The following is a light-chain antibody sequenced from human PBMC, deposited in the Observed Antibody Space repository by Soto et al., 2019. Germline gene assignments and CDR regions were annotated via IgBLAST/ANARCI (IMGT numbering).Light chain of an antibody. J-gene: IGLJ3*02. CDR3: SSYSTSSPWV. CDR2: DVT. V-gene: IGLV2-14*01. CDR1: SSDVGGYNY. Sequence: QSVLTQPASVSGSPGQSITISCTGTSSDVGGYNYVSWYQQYPGKAPKLMIHDVTNRPSGVSNRFSGSKSGNTASLTISGLQAEDEPDYYCSSYSTSSPWVFGGGTKLTVL.